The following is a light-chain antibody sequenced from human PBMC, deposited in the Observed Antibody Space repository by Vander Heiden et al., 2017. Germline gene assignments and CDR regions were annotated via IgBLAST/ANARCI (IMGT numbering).Light chain of an antibody. J-gene: IGLJ3*02. CDR2: SNN. CDR3: AAWDDSLNGWV. Sequence: QSVLPPPPSASGTPGQRVTIPCSGSSSNIGSNTVNWYQQLPGTAPKLLIYSNNQRPSGVPDRFSGSKSGTSASLAISGLQSEDDADYYCAAWDDSLNGWVFGGGTKLTVL. V-gene: IGLV1-44*01. CDR1: SSNIGSNT.